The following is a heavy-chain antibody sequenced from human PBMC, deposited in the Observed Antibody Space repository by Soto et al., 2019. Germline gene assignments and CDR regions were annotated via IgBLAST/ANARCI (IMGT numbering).Heavy chain of an antibody. J-gene: IGHJ5*02. Sequence: SETLSLTCTVSGGSISSGGYYWSWIRQHPGKGLEWIGYIYYSGSTYYNPSLKSRVTISVDTSKNQFSLKLSSVTAADTAVYYCARVRYSSYSHLRWFDPWGQGTLVTVSS. D-gene: IGHD6-13*01. V-gene: IGHV4-31*03. CDR1: GGSISSGGYY. CDR3: ARVRYSSYSHLRWFDP. CDR2: IYYSGST.